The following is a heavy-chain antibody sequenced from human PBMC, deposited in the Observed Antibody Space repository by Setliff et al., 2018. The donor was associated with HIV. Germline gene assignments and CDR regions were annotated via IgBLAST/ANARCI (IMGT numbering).Heavy chain of an antibody. D-gene: IGHD6-13*01. V-gene: IGHV4-39*07. CDR2: INYSGRT. J-gene: IGHJ4*02. CDR1: GGSIISESHY. Sequence: PSETLSLTCTVSGGSIISESHYWGWIRQPPGKGLEWVGNINYSGRTYYNPSLKSRVTMSVDTSKNQFSLSLNYVTVADTAVFFCARRRIAAVFDFWGQG. CDR3: ARRRIAAVFDF.